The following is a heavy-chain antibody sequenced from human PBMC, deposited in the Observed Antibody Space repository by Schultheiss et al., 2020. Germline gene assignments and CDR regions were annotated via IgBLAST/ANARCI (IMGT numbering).Heavy chain of an antibody. V-gene: IGHV4-4*02. CDR2: IYHSGST. J-gene: IGHJ4*02. CDR3: ARVGTMVRGVIYSRY. CDR1: GGSISSSNW. Sequence: SETLSLTCAVSGGSISSSNWWSWVRQPPGKGLEWIGEIYHSGSTNYNPSLKSRVTISVDKSKNQFYLKLSSVTAADTAVYYCARVGTMVRGVIYSRYWGQGRLVTISA. D-gene: IGHD3-10*01.